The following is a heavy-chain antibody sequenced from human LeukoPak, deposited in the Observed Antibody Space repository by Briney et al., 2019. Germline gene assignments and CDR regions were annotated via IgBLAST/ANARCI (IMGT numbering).Heavy chain of an antibody. CDR2: ISGSGGST. CDR1: GFTFSSYA. V-gene: IGHV3-23*01. D-gene: IGHD3-22*01. J-gene: IGHJ4*02. Sequence: QPGGSLRLSCAASGFTFSSYAMSWVRQAPGKGPEWVSAISGSGGSTYYADSVKGRFTISRDNSKNTLYLQMNSLRAEDTAVYYCAKDLYDSSGYYSLFDYWGQGTLVTVSS. CDR3: AKDLYDSSGYYSLFDY.